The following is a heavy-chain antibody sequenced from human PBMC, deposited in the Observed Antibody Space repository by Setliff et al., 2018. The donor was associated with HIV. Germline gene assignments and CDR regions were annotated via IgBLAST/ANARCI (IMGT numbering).Heavy chain of an antibody. J-gene: IGHJ5*02. Sequence: ASVKVSCKASGYTFTSYGISWVRQAPGQGLEWMGWISGYNGNTNYAQKLQGRVTMTTDTSTKTAYMEVRSLRSDDTAVYYCARLAREEYCRGRTCYPNWFDPWGPGTLVTVSS. V-gene: IGHV1-18*01. CDR1: GYTFTSYG. CDR3: ARLAREEYCRGRTCYPNWFDP. D-gene: IGHD2-15*01. CDR2: ISGYNGNT.